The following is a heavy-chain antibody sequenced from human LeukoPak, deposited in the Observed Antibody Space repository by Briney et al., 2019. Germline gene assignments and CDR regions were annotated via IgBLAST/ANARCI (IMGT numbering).Heavy chain of an antibody. CDR3: ARAYQPLGGLSLPDY. J-gene: IGHJ4*02. D-gene: IGHD3-16*02. V-gene: IGHV7-4-1*02. CDR1: GYTFTSYA. Sequence: ASVKDSCKASGYTFTSYAMNWVRQAPGQGLEWMGWINTNTGNPTYAQGFTGRFVFSLDTSVSTAYLQISGLKTEDTAVYYCARAYQPLGGLSLPDYWGQGTLVTVSS. CDR2: INTNTGNP.